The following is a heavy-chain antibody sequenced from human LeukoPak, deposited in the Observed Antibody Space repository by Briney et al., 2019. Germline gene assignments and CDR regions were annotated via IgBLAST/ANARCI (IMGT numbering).Heavy chain of an antibody. V-gene: IGHV3-53*01. CDR1: GFTVSSNY. CDR3: ARDFRGPSFSTYRSSTSCYGPLGY. CDR2: IYSGGST. Sequence: TGGSLRLSCAASGFTVSSNYMSWVRQAPGKGLEWVSVIYSGGSTYYADSVKGRFTISRDNSKNTLYLQMNSLRAEDTAVYYCARDFRGPSFSTYRSSTSCYGPLGYWGQGTLVTVSS. D-gene: IGHD2-2*01. J-gene: IGHJ4*02.